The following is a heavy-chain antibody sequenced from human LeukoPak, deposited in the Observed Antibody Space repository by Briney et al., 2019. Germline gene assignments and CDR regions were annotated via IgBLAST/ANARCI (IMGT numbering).Heavy chain of an antibody. CDR3: VRSYHPGGWFDP. CDR2: ISRSSSPI. J-gene: IGHJ5*02. D-gene: IGHD2-21*01. V-gene: IGHV3-48*04. Sequence: PGGSLRLSCAASGFTFSTYSMNWVRQAPGKGLEWISYISRSSSPIYYADSVKGRFTISRDNAKNSLYLQMNSLTAEDTAVHYCVRSYHPGGWFDPWGQGTLVTVSS. CDR1: GFTFSTYS.